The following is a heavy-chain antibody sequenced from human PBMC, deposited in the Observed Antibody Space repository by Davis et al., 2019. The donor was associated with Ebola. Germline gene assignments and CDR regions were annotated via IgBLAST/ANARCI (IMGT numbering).Heavy chain of an antibody. CDR2: VGPAGDT. CDR3: VPGTWI. V-gene: IGHV3-13*01. D-gene: IGHD5-18*01. CDR1: GFLFSGYE. Sequence: GGSLKISCAASGFLFSGYEMHWVRQAAGKGLEWVSTVGPAGDTYYPGSVKGRFTISRDNAKNSLYLQMNTLRVEDTAIYYCVPGTWIRGQGTLVTVSS. J-gene: IGHJ4*02.